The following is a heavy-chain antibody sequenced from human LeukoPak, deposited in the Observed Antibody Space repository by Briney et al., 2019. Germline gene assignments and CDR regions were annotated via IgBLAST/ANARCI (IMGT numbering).Heavy chain of an antibody. J-gene: IGHJ3*02. Sequence: SETLSLTCTVSCGSISSSSYYWGWIRQPPGKGLEWIGGIYYSGSTFYNPSLKSRVTISVDTSRNQFSLKLSSVTAADTAVYYCARSVTTSVRDAFDIWGQGTMVTVSS. CDR2: IYYSGST. CDR1: CGSISSSSYY. CDR3: ARSVTTSVRDAFDI. D-gene: IGHD4-17*01. V-gene: IGHV4-39*01.